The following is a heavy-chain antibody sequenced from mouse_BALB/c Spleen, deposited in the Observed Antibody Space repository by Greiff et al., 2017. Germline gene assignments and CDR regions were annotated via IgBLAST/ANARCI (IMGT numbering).Heavy chain of an antibody. V-gene: IGHV5-6-5*01. CDR2: ISSGGST. CDR3: AREGNGNYLLYYFDY. J-gene: IGHJ2*01. Sequence: DVKLVESGGGLVKPGGSLKLSCAASGFTFSSYAMSWVRQTPEKRLEWVASISSGGSTYYPDSVKGRFTISRDNARNILYLQMSSLRSEDTAMYYCAREGNGNYLLYYFDYWGQGTTLTVSS. D-gene: IGHD2-1*01. CDR1: GFTFSSYA.